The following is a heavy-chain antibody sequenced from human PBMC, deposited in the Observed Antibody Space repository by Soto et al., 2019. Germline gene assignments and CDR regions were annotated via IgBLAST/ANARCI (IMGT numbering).Heavy chain of an antibody. Sequence: GGSMRLSCAASGFIFKMYWMHWVRQSPGKGLVWISRIYNDGTYSDYADSVRGRFTISRDNVNDTLYLQMNNLRAEDSGLYYCTRGPRPISTGTGAYWGQGTQVTVSS. D-gene: IGHD3-10*01. CDR1: GFIFKMYW. CDR2: IYNDGTYS. CDR3: TRGPRPISTGTGAY. V-gene: IGHV3-74*01. J-gene: IGHJ4*02.